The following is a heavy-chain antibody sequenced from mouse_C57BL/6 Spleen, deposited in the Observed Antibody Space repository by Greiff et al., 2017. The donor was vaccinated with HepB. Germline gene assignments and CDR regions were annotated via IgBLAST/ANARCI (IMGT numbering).Heavy chain of an antibody. CDR2: IRSKSNNYAT. D-gene: IGHD2-4*01. CDR3: VRHVDYDDYFDY. J-gene: IGHJ2*01. CDR1: GFSFNTYA. Sequence: EVNLVESGGGLVQPKGSLKLSCAASGFSFNTYAMNWVRQAPGKGLEWVARIRSKSNNYATYYADSVKDRFTISRDDSESMLYLQMNNLKTEDTAMYYCVRHVDYDDYFDYWGQGTTLTVSS. V-gene: IGHV10-1*01.